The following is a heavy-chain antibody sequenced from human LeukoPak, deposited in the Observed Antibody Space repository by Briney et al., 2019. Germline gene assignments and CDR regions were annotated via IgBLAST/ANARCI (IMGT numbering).Heavy chain of an antibody. V-gene: IGHV2-70*01. CDR2: INWDDVR. D-gene: IGHD3-10*01. Sequence: SGPTLVNPTQTLTLTCSFSGFSLSSSGMCVSWIRQPPGKALEWLALINWDDVRYYSTSLKTRLSISKDTSKNQVVLTMTNVDPVDTATYYCARIRLPDHLGYTFGSGTFDVWGQGTMVTVSS. J-gene: IGHJ3*01. CDR3: ARIRLPDHLGYTFGSGTFDV. CDR1: GFSLSSSGMC.